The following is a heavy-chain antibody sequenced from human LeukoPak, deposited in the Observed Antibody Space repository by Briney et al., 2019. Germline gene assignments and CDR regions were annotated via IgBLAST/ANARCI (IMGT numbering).Heavy chain of an antibody. CDR2: ISGSGGST. CDR3: ARPGIAAAGPQPYYYYGMDV. J-gene: IGHJ6*02. CDR1: GFTFSTYT. V-gene: IGHV3-23*01. Sequence: NPGGSLRLSCAASGFTFSTYTINWVRQASGKGLEWVSTISGSGGSTYYADSVKGRFTISRDSSKNTLYLQMNSLRAEDTAVYYCARPGIAAAGPQPYYYYGMDVWGQGTTVTVSS. D-gene: IGHD6-13*01.